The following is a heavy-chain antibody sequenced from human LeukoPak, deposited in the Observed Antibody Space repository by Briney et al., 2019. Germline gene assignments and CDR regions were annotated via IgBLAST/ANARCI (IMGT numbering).Heavy chain of an antibody. J-gene: IGHJ5*02. CDR2: TFYSGST. V-gene: IGHV4-30-4*01. CDR3: ARPYYYDSRIDP. Sequence: SETLSLTCTVSGGSISSGDYYWSWIRQPPGKGLEWIGYTFYSGSTYYNPSLKNRVSISVDTSKNQFSLNLSSVTAADTAVYYCARPYYYDSRIDPWGQGTLVTVSS. CDR1: GGSISSGDYY. D-gene: IGHD3-22*01.